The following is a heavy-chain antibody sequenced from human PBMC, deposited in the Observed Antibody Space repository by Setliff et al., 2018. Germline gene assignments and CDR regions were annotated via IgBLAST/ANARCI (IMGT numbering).Heavy chain of an antibody. D-gene: IGHD2-2*01. J-gene: IGHJ6*03. V-gene: IGHV1-69*05. Sequence: SVKVSCKASGATFSSYGISWVRQAPGQGLEWMGGTIPMFGTTSYAQKFQGRVTITTDESTNTAYMELSSLRSDDTAVFYCAREVVVVKSAINYYYYMDVWGKGTTVTVSS. CDR1: GATFSSYG. CDR3: AREVVVVKSAINYYYYMDV. CDR2: TIPMFGTT.